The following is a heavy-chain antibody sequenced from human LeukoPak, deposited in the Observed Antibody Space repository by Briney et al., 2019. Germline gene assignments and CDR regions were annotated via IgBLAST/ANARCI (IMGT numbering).Heavy chain of an antibody. V-gene: IGHV3-11*06. CDR2: ISSSSSYT. J-gene: IGHJ3*02. CDR3: AGFRVRWGAFDI. D-gene: IGHD3-16*01. Sequence: GGSLRLSCAASGFTFSDYYMGWIRQAPGKGLEWVSYISSSSSYTNYADSVKGRFTISRDNAKNSLYLQMNSLRAEDTAVYYCAGFRVRWGAFDIWGQGTMVTVSS. CDR1: GFTFSDYY.